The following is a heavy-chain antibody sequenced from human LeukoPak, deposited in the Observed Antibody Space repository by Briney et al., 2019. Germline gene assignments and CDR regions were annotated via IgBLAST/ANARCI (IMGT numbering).Heavy chain of an antibody. D-gene: IGHD2-15*01. CDR3: ARVVAAMGIDY. CDR2: VYYSGST. J-gene: IGHJ4*02. V-gene: IGHV4-39*07. Sequence: PSETLSLTCTVSGGSISSSSDYWGWIRQPPGKGLEWIGNVYYSGSTYYHPSLKSRLTISVDTSKNQFSLKLSSVTAADTAVYYCARVVAAMGIDYWGQGTLVTVSS. CDR1: GGSISSSSDY.